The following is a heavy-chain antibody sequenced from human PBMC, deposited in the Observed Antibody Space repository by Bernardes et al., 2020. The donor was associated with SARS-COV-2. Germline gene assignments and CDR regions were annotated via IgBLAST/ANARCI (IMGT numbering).Heavy chain of an antibody. D-gene: IGHD5-12*01. Sequence: SETLSLTCTLSGGTINTFYWNWIRQFPGKGLEWIGEIYYSGITNYNPSLKGRVTISVDTSKNVFSLRLTSVTAADTAVYFCARANVDLVGTTIYDYYGLDAWGPGATVTVSS. CDR2: IYYSGIT. V-gene: IGHV4-59*01. CDR3: ARANVDLVGTTIYDYYGLDA. CDR1: GGTINTFY. J-gene: IGHJ6*02.